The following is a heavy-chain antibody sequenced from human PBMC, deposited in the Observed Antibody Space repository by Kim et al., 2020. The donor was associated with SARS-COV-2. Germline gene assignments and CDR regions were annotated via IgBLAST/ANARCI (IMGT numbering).Heavy chain of an antibody. D-gene: IGHD3-3*01. V-gene: IGHV4-31*02. Sequence: PSTKSRVTISVDTSKNQFSLKLSSVTAADTAVYYCARGGTIFGVVTRPFDYWGQGTLVTVSS. J-gene: IGHJ4*02. CDR3: ARGGTIFGVVTRPFDY.